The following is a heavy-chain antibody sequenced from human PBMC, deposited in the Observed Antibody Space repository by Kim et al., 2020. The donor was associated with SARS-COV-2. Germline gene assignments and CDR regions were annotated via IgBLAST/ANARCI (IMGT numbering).Heavy chain of an antibody. D-gene: IGHD5-12*01. CDR1: GFTFSSYA. V-gene: IGHV3-30-3*01. CDR3: ARDGYWAGTPSLDY. J-gene: IGHJ4*02. Sequence: GGSLRLSCAASGFTFSSYAMHWVRQAPGKGLEWVAVISYDGSNKYYADSVKGRFTISRDNSKNTLYLQMNSLRAEDTAVYYCARDGYWAGTPSLDYWGQGTLVTVSS. CDR2: ISYDGSNK.